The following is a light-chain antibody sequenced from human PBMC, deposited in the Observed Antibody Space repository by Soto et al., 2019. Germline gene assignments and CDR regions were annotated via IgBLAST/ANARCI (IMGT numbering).Light chain of an antibody. Sequence: QSALTQPRSVSGSPGQSVTISCTGTSSDVGGYNYLSWYQQHPGKAPKLMIYDVTKRPSGVPDRFSGSKSGNTASLTISGLQAEDEADYYCCSYAGSYYVFGTGTKLTVL. J-gene: IGLJ1*01. V-gene: IGLV2-11*01. CDR2: DVT. CDR3: CSYAGSYYV. CDR1: SSDVGGYNY.